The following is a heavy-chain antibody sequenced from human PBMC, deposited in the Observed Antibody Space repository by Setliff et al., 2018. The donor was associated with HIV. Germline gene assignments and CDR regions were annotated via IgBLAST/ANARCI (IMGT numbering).Heavy chain of an antibody. J-gene: IGHJ4*02. Sequence: SETLSLTCAVYNESFSGYYWSWIRQPPGKGLEWSGEINASGKTNYNPRLKSRLTLSVDVSRNQFSLRLTSLTAADADMYFCAAWGPRDSYGPFHFDYWGQGAQVTVSS. CDR3: AAWGPRDSYGPFHFDY. D-gene: IGHD3-16*01. CDR1: NESFSGYY. V-gene: IGHV4-34*01. CDR2: INASGKT.